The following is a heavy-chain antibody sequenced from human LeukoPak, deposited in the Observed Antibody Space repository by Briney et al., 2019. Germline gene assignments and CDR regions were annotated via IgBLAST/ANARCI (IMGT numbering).Heavy chain of an antibody. CDR3: AKDRQWLVGDYYYGMDV. CDR2: ISYDGSNK. V-gene: IGHV3-30*18. CDR1: GFTFSSYG. D-gene: IGHD6-19*01. J-gene: IGHJ6*02. Sequence: PGGSLRLSCAASGFTFSSYGMHWVRQAPGKGLEWVAVISYDGSNKYYADSVKGRFTISRDNSKNTLYLQMNSLRAEDTAVYYCAKDRQWLVGDYYYGMDVWGQGTTVTVSS.